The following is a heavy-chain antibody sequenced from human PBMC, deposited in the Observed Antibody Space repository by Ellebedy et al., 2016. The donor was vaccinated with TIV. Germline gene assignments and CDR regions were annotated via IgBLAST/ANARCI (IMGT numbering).Heavy chain of an antibody. CDR1: GGSISRSSYY. J-gene: IGHJ5*02. V-gene: IGHV4-39*01. Sequence: GSLRLSCTVSGGSISRSSYYWGWIRQPPGKGLEWIGSIYYTGSTDYNPSLKSRVAISADTSKNQFSLRLTSMTAADTAVYYCATWFGELLYVRWFDPWGQGTLVTVSS. CDR3: ATWFGELLYVRWFDP. CDR2: IYYTGST. D-gene: IGHD3-10*01.